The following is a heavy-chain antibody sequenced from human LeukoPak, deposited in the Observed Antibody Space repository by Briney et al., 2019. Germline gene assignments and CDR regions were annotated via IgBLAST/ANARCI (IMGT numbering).Heavy chain of an antibody. V-gene: IGHV4-61*02. CDR1: GGSISSGSYY. D-gene: IGHD3-16*02. CDR2: IYTSGST. CDR3: ARDYYDYVWGSYLLDY. Sequence: SQTLSLTCTVSGGSISSGSYYWSWIRQPAGKGLEWIGRIYTSGSTNYNPSLKSRVTISVDTSKNQSSLKLSSVTAADTAVYYCARDYYDYVWGSYLLDYWGQGTLVTVSS. J-gene: IGHJ4*02.